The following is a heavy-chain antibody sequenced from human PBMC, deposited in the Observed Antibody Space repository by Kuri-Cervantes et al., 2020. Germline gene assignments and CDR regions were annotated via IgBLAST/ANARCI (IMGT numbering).Heavy chain of an antibody. D-gene: IGHD3-10*01. J-gene: IGHJ6*02. Sequence: ETLSLTCAASGFTFSSYSMNWVRQAPGKGLEWVSSISSSSSYIYYADSVKGRFTISRDNAKNSLYLQMNSLRAEDTAVYYCARDRDYGSGSYFEWVHYYYYYGMDVWGQGTTVTVSS. CDR3: ARDRDYGSGSYFEWVHYYYYYGMDV. V-gene: IGHV3-21*01. CDR1: GFTFSSYS. CDR2: ISSSSSYI.